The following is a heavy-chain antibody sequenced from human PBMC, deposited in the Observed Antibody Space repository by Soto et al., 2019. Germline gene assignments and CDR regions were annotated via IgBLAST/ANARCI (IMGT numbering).Heavy chain of an antibody. J-gene: IGHJ4*02. CDR2: LSYDGSNK. D-gene: IGHD6-19*01. V-gene: IGHV3-30-3*01. Sequence: QVQLVESGGGVVQPGRSLRLSCAASGFTFSSYAMHWVRQAPGKGLEWVAVLSYDGSNKYYADSVKGRFTISRDNSKNAXLLQMNSLRAGDTAVYYCARDNSPYSSGWHNRQFDYWGQGTLVTVSS. CDR3: ARDNSPYSSGWHNRQFDY. CDR1: GFTFSSYA.